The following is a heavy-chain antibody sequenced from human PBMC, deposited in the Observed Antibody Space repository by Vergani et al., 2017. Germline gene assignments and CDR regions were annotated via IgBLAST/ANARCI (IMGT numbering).Heavy chain of an antibody. J-gene: IGHJ5*02. Sequence: EVQLVQSGAAVKKPGESLTISCKCSGYSFTSYWIGLVRQMPGKGLEWMGIIYPGASDTRYSPSFQGQVTISADKSISTAYLQWSSLNASDTAMYYCAVARGVRNWFDHWGQGTLVTVSS. CDR1: GYSFTSYW. CDR3: AVARGVRNWFDH. D-gene: IGHD3-10*01. CDR2: IYPGASDT. V-gene: IGHV5-51*03.